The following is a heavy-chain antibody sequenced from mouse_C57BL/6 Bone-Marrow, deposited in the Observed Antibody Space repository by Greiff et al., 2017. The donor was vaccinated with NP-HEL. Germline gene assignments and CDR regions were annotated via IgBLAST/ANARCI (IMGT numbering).Heavy chain of an antibody. J-gene: IGHJ3*01. CDR3: ARGGRYYPPFAY. D-gene: IGHD1-1*01. CDR2: IDPSDSYT. V-gene: IGHV1-69*01. CDR1: GYTFTSYW. Sequence: QVQLQQPGAELVMPGASVKLSCKASGYTFTSYWMHWVKQRPGQGLEWIGEIDPSDSYTNYNQKFKGKSTLTVDKSSSTAYMQLSSLTSEDSAVYYCARGGRYYPPFAYWGQGTLVTVSA.